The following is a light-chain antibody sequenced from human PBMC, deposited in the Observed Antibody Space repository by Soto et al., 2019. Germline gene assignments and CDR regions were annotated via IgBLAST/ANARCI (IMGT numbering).Light chain of an antibody. CDR3: QQRSNWPPF. CDR1: QSVSSY. V-gene: IGKV3-11*01. Sequence: EIVLTQSPATLSLSPGERATLSCRASQSVSSYLAWYQQKPGQAPRLLIYDASNRATGIPARFSGSGSGTDFTLTISSLEPEDFAVYYCQQRSNWPPFFGPGTKV. CDR2: DAS. J-gene: IGKJ3*01.